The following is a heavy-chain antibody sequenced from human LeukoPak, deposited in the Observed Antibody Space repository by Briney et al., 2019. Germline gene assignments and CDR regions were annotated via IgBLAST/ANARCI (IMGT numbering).Heavy chain of an antibody. CDR1: GFTFSSYA. D-gene: IGHD2-2*01. V-gene: IGHV3-30-3*01. CDR2: ISYDGSNK. J-gene: IGHJ5*02. Sequence: GGSLRLSCAASGFTFSSYAMHWVRQAPGKGLEWVAVISYDGSNKYYADSVKGRFTISRDNSKNTLYLQMNSLRAEDTAVYYCARGYCSSTSCQGWFDPWGQGTLVTVSS. CDR3: ARGYCSSTSCQGWFDP.